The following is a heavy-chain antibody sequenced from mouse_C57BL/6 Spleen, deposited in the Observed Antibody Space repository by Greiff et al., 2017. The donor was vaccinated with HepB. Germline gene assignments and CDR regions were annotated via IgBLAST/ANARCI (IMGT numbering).Heavy chain of an antibody. Sequence: QVHVKQPGTELVKPGASVKLSCKASGYTFTSYWMHWVKQRPGQGLEWIGNINPSNGGTNYNEKFKSKATLTVDKSSSTAYMQLSSLTSEDSAVYYCARGSGDGYVFAYWGQGTLVTVSA. CDR1: GYTFTSYW. CDR2: INPSNGGT. J-gene: IGHJ3*01. CDR3: ARGSGDGYVFAY. D-gene: IGHD2-2*01. V-gene: IGHV1-53*01.